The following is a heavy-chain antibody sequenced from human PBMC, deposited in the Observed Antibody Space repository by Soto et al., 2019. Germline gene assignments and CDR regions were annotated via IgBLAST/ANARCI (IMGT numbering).Heavy chain of an antibody. J-gene: IGHJ4*02. Sequence: ASVKVSCKASGYTFPSYYMHWVRQAPGQGLEWMGNIKPSGGGTTYAQKFQGRVTITRDTSTSTVYMEVSSLRSEDTAVYYCAREMPSTYYFDYWGQGALVTVSS. D-gene: IGHD2-2*01. CDR3: AREMPSTYYFDY. CDR1: GYTFPSYY. CDR2: IKPSGGGT. V-gene: IGHV1-46*03.